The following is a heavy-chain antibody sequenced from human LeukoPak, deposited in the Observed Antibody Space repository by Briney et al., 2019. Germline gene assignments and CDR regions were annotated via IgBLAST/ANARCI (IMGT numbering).Heavy chain of an antibody. CDR1: GFTFSSYE. J-gene: IGHJ4*02. CDR2: ISSSGSTI. Sequence: PGGSLRLSCAASGFTFSSYEMNWVRQAPGKGLEWVSYISSSGSTIYYADSVKGRFTISRDNAKNSLYLQMNSLRAEDTAVYYCPSTARIAVAGFDYWGQGTLVTVSS. V-gene: IGHV3-48*03. D-gene: IGHD6-19*01. CDR3: PSTARIAVAGFDY.